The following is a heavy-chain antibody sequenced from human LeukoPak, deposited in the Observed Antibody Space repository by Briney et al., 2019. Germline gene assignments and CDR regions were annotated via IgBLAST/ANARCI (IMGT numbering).Heavy chain of an antibody. V-gene: IGHV3-48*03. CDR2: ISSSGSTI. CDR1: GFTFSSYE. D-gene: IGHD3-10*01. J-gene: IGHJ4*02. Sequence: GGSLRLSCAASGFTFSSYEMNWVRQAPGKGLEWVSYISSSGSTIYYADSVKGRFTISRDNAKNSLYLQMNSLRAEDTAVYYCARDHYYGSGSASDYWGQGTLVTASS. CDR3: ARDHYYGSGSASDY.